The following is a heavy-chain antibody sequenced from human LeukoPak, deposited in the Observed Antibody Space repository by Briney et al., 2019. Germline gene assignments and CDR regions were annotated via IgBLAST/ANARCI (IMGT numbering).Heavy chain of an antibody. J-gene: IGHJ4*02. V-gene: IGHV3-9*01. CDR2: INWNSDSI. CDR3: AKDKGGIRFTSSWYFDY. Sequence: SLRLSCAASGFTFDDYAMHWVRQAPGKGLEWVSGINWNSDSIGYADSVKGRFTNSRDNAKNSLYLQMHSLRIEDTAFYYCAKDKGGIRFTSSWYFDYWGQGILVTVSS. CDR1: GFTFDDYA. D-gene: IGHD3-3*01.